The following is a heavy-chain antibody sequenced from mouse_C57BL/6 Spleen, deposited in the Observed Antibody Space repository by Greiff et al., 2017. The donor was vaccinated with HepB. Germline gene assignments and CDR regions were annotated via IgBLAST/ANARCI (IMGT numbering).Heavy chain of an antibody. CDR3: ARTYYSNYVHYAMDY. J-gene: IGHJ4*01. CDR1: GFTFSSYG. CDR2: ISSGGSYT. V-gene: IGHV5-6*02. Sequence: DVKLQESGGDLVKPGGSLKLSCAASGFTFSSYGMSWVRQTPDKRLEWVATISSGGSYTYYPDSVKGRFTISRDNAKNTLYLQMSSLKSEDTAMYYCARTYYSNYVHYAMDYWGQGTSVTVSS. D-gene: IGHD2-5*01.